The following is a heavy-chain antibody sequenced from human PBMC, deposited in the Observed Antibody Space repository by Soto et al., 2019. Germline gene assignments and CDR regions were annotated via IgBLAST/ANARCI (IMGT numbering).Heavy chain of an antibody. Sequence: QVQLVQSGAEVKKPGSSVKVSCKASGGTFSSYAISWVRQAPGQGLEWMGGIIPIFGTANYAQKFQGRVTITADESTSTAYMELSSLRSEDTAVYYCARDLRAYCGGDCYRFDYWGQGTLVTVFS. V-gene: IGHV1-69*01. CDR1: GGTFSSYA. CDR2: IIPIFGTA. CDR3: ARDLRAYCGGDCYRFDY. D-gene: IGHD2-21*02. J-gene: IGHJ4*02.